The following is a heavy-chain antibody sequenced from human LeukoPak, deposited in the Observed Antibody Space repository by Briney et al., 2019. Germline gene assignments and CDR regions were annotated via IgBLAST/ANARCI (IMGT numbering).Heavy chain of an antibody. CDR2: ISAYNGNT. D-gene: IGHD6-13*01. CDR3: ARSVAAAGTGNWVY. CDR1: GYTFTSYG. Sequence: ASVKVSCKASGYTFTSYGISWVRQAPGQGLEWMGWISAYNGNTNYAQKLQGRVTMTTDTSTSTAYMELRSLRSDDTAVYYCARSVAAAGTGNWVYWGQGTLVTVSS. J-gene: IGHJ4*02. V-gene: IGHV1-18*01.